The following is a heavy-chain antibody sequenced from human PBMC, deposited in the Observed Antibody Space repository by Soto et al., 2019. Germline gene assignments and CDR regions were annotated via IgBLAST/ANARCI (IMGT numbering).Heavy chain of an antibody. D-gene: IGHD5-18*01. Sequence: QVQLQEAGPGLVRSSETPSLTCTISGASIISYFWSWIRQPPGKGLEWVANVSYSGPPHYNPSLQRRVTVSVDTSKSQFSLEVTSLTAADTGVYYCARGGPVQLWAFDYWGQGSLVTVSS. V-gene: IGHV4-59*01. CDR1: GASIISYF. J-gene: IGHJ4*02. CDR2: VSYSGPP. CDR3: ARGGPVQLWAFDY.